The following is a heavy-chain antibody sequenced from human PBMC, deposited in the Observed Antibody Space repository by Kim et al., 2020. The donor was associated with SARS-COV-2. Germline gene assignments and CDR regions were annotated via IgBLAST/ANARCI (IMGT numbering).Heavy chain of an antibody. J-gene: IGHJ4*02. V-gene: IGHV4-59*01. CDR2: IYYSGST. CDR1: GGSISSYY. CDR3: ARDPTPYAYCGGDCYHYLDY. D-gene: IGHD2-21*02. Sequence: SETLSLTCTVSGGSISSYYWSWIRQPPGKGLEWIGYIYYSGSTNYNPSLKSRVTISVDTSKNQFSLKLSSVTAADTAVYYCARDPTPYAYCGGDCYHYLDYWGQGPLVTVSS.